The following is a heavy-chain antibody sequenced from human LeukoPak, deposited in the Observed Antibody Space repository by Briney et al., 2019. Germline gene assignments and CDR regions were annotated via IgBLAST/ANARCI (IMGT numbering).Heavy chain of an antibody. CDR1: SGSFSGYY. CDR3: ARDRYYYGSGSDLGYYGMDV. D-gene: IGHD3-10*01. CDR2: INHSGST. J-gene: IGHJ6*02. V-gene: IGHV4-34*01. Sequence: PSETLSLTCAVYSGSFSGYYWSWIRQPPGKGLEWIGEINHSGSTNYNPSLKSRVTISVDTSKNQFSLKLSSVTAADTAVYYCARDRYYYGSGSDLGYYGMDVWGQGTTVTVSS.